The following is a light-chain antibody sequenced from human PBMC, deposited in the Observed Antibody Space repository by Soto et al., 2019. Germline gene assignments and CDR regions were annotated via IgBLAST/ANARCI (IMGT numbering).Light chain of an antibody. J-gene: IGKJ2*01. CDR3: QHYGSSTGYT. CDR1: QSVSSSY. CDR2: GAS. V-gene: IGKV3-20*01. Sequence: EVVLTQSPGTLSLSPGERATLSCRASQSVSSSYLAWYQQKPGQAPRLLIYGASSRATGIPDRFSGSGSGTDFTLTISRLEPEDFAVYYCQHYGSSTGYTFGQGTKLEIK.